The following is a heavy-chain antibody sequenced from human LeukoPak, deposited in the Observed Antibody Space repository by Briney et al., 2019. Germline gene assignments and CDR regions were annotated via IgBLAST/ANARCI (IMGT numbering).Heavy chain of an antibody. V-gene: IGHV3-7*02. Sequence: PGGSLSLTCTASGFTFTNHCQAWGRQAPGEGLEWVAHIKHDGSTIEYVDSVRGRFTIARDNAKNSVYLQMNSLAAEDTAVYYCARWRWHQTIFDYWGQGTLVTVSS. CDR3: ARWRWHQTIFDY. J-gene: IGHJ4*02. CDR2: IKHDGSTI. CDR1: GFTFTNHC. D-gene: IGHD5-24*01.